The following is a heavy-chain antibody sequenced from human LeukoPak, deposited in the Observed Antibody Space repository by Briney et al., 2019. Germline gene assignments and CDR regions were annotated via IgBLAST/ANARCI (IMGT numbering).Heavy chain of an antibody. CDR2: IIPIFGTA. D-gene: IGHD6-19*01. CDR3: ARGGAGYSSGWYRYYYYYYMDV. Sequence: SVKVSCKASGGTFSSYAISWVRQAPGQGLEWMGGIIPIFGTANYAQKFQGRVTITADESASTAYMELSSLRSEDTAVYYCARGGAGYSSGWYRYYYYYYMDVWGKGTTVTVSS. CDR1: GGTFSSYA. V-gene: IGHV1-69*01. J-gene: IGHJ6*03.